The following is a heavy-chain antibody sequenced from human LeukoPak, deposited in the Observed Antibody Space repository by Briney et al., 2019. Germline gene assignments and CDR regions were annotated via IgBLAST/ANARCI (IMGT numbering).Heavy chain of an antibody. D-gene: IGHD6-19*01. V-gene: IGHV7-4-1*02. CDR1: GYTFTSYA. CDR3: ARDLYRIEYSSGWSAFDI. J-gene: IGHJ3*02. Sequence: GASVEVSCKASGYTFTSYAMNWVRQAPGQGLEWMGWINTNTGNPTYAQGFTGRFVFSLDTSVSTAYLQISSPKAEDTAVYYCARDLYRIEYSSGWSAFDIWGKGTMVTVSS. CDR2: INTNTGNP.